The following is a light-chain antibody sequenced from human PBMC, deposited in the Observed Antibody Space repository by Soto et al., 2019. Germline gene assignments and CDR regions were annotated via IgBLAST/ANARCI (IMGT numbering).Light chain of an antibody. CDR3: HQFGSSPPRT. J-gene: IGKJ1*01. Sequence: EIVLTQSPATLSLSPGERATLSCRASQSVSSYLAWYQQKPGQAPRLLIYDASNRATGIPARFSGSGSGTDFTLTISRLEPEDFAVYYCHQFGSSPPRTFGQGTKVDI. CDR2: DAS. V-gene: IGKV3-11*01. CDR1: QSVSSY.